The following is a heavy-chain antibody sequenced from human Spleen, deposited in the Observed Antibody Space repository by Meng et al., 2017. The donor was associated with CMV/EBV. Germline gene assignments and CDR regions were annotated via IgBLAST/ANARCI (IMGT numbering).Heavy chain of an antibody. CDR1: GFTFSSYE. CDR3: ARDVYRANHDDSGSQSPTYTFDR. CDR2: ITSSGSAT. Sequence: GESLKISCAASGFTFSSYEMNWVRQAPGKGLEWVSRITSSGSATDYADSVKGRFTISRDNAKHSLYLQMNSLRVEDTALYYCARDVYRANHDDSGSQSPTYTFDRWGQGTTVTVSS. V-gene: IGHV3-48*03. D-gene: IGHD3-10*01. J-gene: IGHJ3*02.